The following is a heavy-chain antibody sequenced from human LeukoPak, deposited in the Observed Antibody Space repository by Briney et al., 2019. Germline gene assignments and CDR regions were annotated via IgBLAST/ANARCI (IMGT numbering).Heavy chain of an antibody. CDR3: ARVVVPAAISF. Sequence: PGESLKNSCKASGYKFTNYWIGWVRQMSGKGLDWMGIINAGDSETIYSPSFQGQLAISVDKSVSTAYLHWTSLKDSDTAMYYCARVVVPAAISFWGQGTLVNVFS. V-gene: IGHV5-51*01. CDR1: GYKFTNYW. J-gene: IGHJ4*02. D-gene: IGHD2-2*01. CDR2: INAGDSET.